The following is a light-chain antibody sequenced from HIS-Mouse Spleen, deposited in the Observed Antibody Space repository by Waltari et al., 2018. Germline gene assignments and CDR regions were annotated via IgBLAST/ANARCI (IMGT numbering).Light chain of an antibody. CDR2: GGS. V-gene: IGLV2-23*01. J-gene: IGLJ3*02. Sequence: QSALTQPASVSGSPGQSITISCTGTSSDVGRYNLVSWYQQHPGKAPNLMIYGGSKRPSGVSNRFSGSKSRNTASLTISGLQAEDEADYYCCSYAGSSTWVFGGGTKLTVL. CDR3: CSYAGSSTWV. CDR1: SSDVGRYNL.